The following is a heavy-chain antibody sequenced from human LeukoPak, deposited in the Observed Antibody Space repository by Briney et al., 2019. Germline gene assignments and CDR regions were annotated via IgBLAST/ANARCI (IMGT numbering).Heavy chain of an antibody. CDR2: IVVGSGNT. V-gene: IGHV1-58*02. CDR1: GFTFTSSA. D-gene: IGHD6-13*01. J-gene: IGHJ6*03. Sequence: ASVKVSCKASGFTFTSSAMQWVRQARGQRLEWIGWIVVGSGNTNYAQQFQERVTITRDLSTSTAYMELSSLRSEDTAVYYCAAARIEAAADPYYYYYMDVWGKGTTVTVSS. CDR3: AAARIEAAADPYYYYYMDV.